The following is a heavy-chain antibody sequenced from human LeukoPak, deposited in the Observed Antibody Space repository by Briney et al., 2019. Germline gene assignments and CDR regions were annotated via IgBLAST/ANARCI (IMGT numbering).Heavy chain of an antibody. Sequence: PGGSLRLSCAASGFTVSSNYMSWVRQAPGKGLEWVSVIYSGGSTYYADSVKGRFTISRDNSKNTLYLQMNSLRAEDTAVYYCARDQSPYCGGDCYPFDYWGQGTLGTVSS. CDR3: ARDQSPYCGGDCYPFDY. D-gene: IGHD2-21*02. V-gene: IGHV3-66*01. CDR2: IYSGGST. CDR1: GFTVSSNY. J-gene: IGHJ4*02.